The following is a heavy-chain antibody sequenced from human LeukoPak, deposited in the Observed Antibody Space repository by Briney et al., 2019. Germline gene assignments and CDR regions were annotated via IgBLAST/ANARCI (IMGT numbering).Heavy chain of an antibody. CDR3: ARDRATYYYYYMDV. CDR1: GGSISNYY. CDR2: IYYSGST. J-gene: IGHJ6*03. Sequence: SETLSLTCTVSGGSISNYYWSWIRQPPGKGLEWIGYIYYSGSTNYNPSLKSRVTISVDTSKNQFSLKLSPVTAADTAVYYCARDRATYYYYYMDVWGKGTTVTVSS. D-gene: IGHD1-26*01. V-gene: IGHV4-59*01.